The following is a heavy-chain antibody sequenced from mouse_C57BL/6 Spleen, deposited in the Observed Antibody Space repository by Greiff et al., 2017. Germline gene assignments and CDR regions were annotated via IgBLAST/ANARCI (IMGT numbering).Heavy chain of an antibody. CDR3: ARLIYDGYGYFDV. V-gene: IGHV1-47*01. J-gene: IGHJ1*03. CDR1: GYTFTTYP. Sequence: VQLQQSGAELMKPGASVKMSCKASGYTFTTYPIEWMKQNHGKSLEWIGNFHPYNDDTKYNEKFKGKATLTVEKSSSTVYLELSRLTSDDSAVYYCARLIYDGYGYFDVWGTGTTVTVSS. D-gene: IGHD2-3*01. CDR2: FHPYNDDT.